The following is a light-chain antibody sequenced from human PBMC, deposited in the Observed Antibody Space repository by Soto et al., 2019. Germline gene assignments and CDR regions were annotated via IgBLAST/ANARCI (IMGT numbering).Light chain of an antibody. CDR3: QLRTNWAPGLT. J-gene: IGKJ3*01. Sequence: EIVLTQSPATLSLSPGERATLSCRASQSVSTSLAWFQQRPGQAPRLLIYDSSNSATGIPARFSGSGSGIDFTLLISGLEPEDFAVYYCQLRTNWAPGLTVGPGTKFEIK. CDR1: QSVSTS. V-gene: IGKV3-11*01. CDR2: DSS.